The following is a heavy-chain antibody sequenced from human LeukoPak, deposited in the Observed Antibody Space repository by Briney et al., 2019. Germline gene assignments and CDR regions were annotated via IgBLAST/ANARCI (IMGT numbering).Heavy chain of an antibody. CDR3: ATTLRNNPP. Sequence: ASVKVSCKASGYSFTGYDINWVRQATGQGLEWIGYVNPNTGHTEYAQKFQGRVSLTRDTSISTAYMELSGLTSEDTAVYYCATTLRNNPPWGQGTLVTVSS. CDR1: GYSFTGYD. CDR2: VNPNTGHT. V-gene: IGHV1-8*01. J-gene: IGHJ5*02. D-gene: IGHD1-14*01.